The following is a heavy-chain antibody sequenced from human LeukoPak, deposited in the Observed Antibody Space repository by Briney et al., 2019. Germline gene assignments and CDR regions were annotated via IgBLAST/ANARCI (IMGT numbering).Heavy chain of an antibody. CDR2: IYHSGST. J-gene: IGHJ6*03. D-gene: IGHD3-10*01. V-gene: IGHV4-34*01. Sequence: SETLSLTCAVYGGSFSGYYWSWIRQPPGKGLEWIGEIYHSGSTNYSPSLKSRGTISVDTSKNQFSLKLSSVTAADTAVYYCARGPWFGELGYYYYYMDVWGKGTTVTVSS. CDR3: ARGPWFGELGYYYYYMDV. CDR1: GGSFSGYY.